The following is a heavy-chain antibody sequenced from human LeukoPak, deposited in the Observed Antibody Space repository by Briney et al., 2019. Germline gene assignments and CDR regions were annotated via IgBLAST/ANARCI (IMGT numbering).Heavy chain of an antibody. CDR1: GFTFSDYD. CDR3: GRAFPPLRTSSAGDL. V-gene: IGHV3-21*06. CDR2: ISGRSSHT. J-gene: IGHJ4*02. D-gene: IGHD3-16*01. Sequence: PGGSLRLSCSASGFTFSDYDMNWIRQAPGKGLEWISAISGRSSHTYYGDSVKGRFSNSRDNAKNLLYLQMNGLGAEDTAVYYCGRAFPPLRTSSAGDLWGQGTLVTVSS.